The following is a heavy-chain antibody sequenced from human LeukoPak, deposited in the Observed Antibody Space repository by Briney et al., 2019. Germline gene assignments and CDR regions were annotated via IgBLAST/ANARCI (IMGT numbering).Heavy chain of an antibody. CDR1: GFMFSTYA. J-gene: IGHJ4*02. CDR2: ISGTGGST. CDR3: ASAGYCSGGSCYLDY. D-gene: IGHD2-15*01. Sequence: GGSLRLSCGGSGFMFSTYAMSWVRQAPGQGLEWISGISGTGGSTYYADSVKGRFTISRDNAKNSLYLQMNSLRAEDTAVYYCASAGYCSGGSCYLDYWGQGTLVTVSS. V-gene: IGHV3-23*01.